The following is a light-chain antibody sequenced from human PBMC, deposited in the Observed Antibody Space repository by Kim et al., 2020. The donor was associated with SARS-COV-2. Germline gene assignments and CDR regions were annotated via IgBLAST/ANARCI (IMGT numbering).Light chain of an antibody. J-gene: IGKJ4*02. Sequence: DIQMTQSPSSLSASVGDRVTITCQASQDISNYLNWYQQKPGKAPKLLIYDASNLETGVPSRFSGSGSGTDFTFTISSLQPEDIATYYCQQYEFGGGTKVDIK. CDR3: QQYE. CDR1: QDISNY. CDR2: DAS. V-gene: IGKV1-33*01.